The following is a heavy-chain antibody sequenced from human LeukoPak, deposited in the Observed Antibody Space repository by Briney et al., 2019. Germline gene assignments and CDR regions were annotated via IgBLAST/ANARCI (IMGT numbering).Heavy chain of an antibody. V-gene: IGHV3-23*01. D-gene: IGHD3-3*01. CDR1: GFTFSSYA. CDR3: AGGGGLRFLEWSHWFDP. Sequence: GGSLRLSCAASGFTFSSYAMSWVRQAPGKGLEWVSAISGAGGGTYYADSVKGRFTISRDNSKNTLYLQMNSLRAEATAVYYWAGGGGLRFLEWSHWFDPWGQGTLVTVSS. J-gene: IGHJ5*02. CDR2: ISGAGGGT.